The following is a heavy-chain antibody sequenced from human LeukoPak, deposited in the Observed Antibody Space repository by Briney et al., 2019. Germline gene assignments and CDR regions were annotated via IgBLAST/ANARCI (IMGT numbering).Heavy chain of an antibody. D-gene: IGHD5-24*01. J-gene: IGHJ4*02. CDR3: ARAGGWLQSLDY. CDR1: GFTFSSYS. V-gene: IGHV3-48*02. Sequence: GSLCPSSAASGFTFSSYSSNWVRQAPGKGLEWVSYISSSSSTIYYAESVKCRFTISRDNAKNSLYLQMNSLRDEDTAVYYCARAGGWLQSLDYWGQGNLFTVSS. CDR2: ISSSSSTI.